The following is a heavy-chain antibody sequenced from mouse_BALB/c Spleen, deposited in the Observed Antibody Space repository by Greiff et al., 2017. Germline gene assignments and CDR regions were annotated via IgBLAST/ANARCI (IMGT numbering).Heavy chain of an antibody. V-gene: IGHV1-87*01. CDR2: IYPGDGDT. CDR1: GYTFTSYW. D-gene: IGHD1-1*01. J-gene: IGHJ3*01. CDR3: ARSGYYDWFAY. Sequence: VQGVESGAELARPGASVKLSCKASGYTFTSYWMQWVKQRPGQGLEWIGAIYPGDGDTRYTQKFKGKATLTADKSSSTAYMQLSSLASEDSAVYYCARSGYYDWFAYWGQGTLVTVSA.